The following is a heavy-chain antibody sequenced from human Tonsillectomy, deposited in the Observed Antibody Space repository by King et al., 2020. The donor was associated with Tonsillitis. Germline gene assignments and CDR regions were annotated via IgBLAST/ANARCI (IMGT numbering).Heavy chain of an antibody. D-gene: IGHD2-15*01. CDR3: AKNKGDSGGRNWFDT. V-gene: IGHV3-30*18. J-gene: IGHJ5*02. CDR2: ISYDGSNK. Sequence: MHWVRQSPGKGLEWVAVISYDGSNKYYADSVKGRFTISRDNSKNTLYLQMNSLRAEDTAVYYCAKNKGDSGGRNWFDTWGQGTLVTVSS.